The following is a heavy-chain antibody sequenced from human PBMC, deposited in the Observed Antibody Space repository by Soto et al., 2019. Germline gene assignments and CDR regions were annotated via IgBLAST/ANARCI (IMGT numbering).Heavy chain of an antibody. V-gene: IGHV3-23*01. CDR2: ISGSGGST. D-gene: IGHD1-26*01. CDR1: GFTFSSYA. J-gene: IGHJ4*02. Sequence: EVQLLESGGGLVQPGGSLRLSCAASGFTFSSYAMSWVRQAPGKGLEWVSAISGSGGSTYYADSVKGRFTISRDNSKNTLNLQMNSLRAEDTAVYYCAKNVGAFYYFDSWGQGNLVTVSS. CDR3: AKNVGAFYYFDS.